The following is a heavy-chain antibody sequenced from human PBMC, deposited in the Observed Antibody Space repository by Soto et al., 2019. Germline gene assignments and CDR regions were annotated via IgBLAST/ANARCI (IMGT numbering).Heavy chain of an antibody. V-gene: IGHV1-18*04. J-gene: IGHJ3*02. CDR2: ISAHNGNT. D-gene: IGHD3-10*01. Sequence: QVQLVQSGAEVKKPGASVKVSCKASGYTFISYGISWVRQAPGQGLEWMGWISAHNGNTNYAQKVQGRVTMTTDTSTSTAYMELKSLRSDDTAVYYCARDFVPGRMVRGVSAFDIWGQGTMVTVSS. CDR3: ARDFVPGRMVRGVSAFDI. CDR1: GYTFISYG.